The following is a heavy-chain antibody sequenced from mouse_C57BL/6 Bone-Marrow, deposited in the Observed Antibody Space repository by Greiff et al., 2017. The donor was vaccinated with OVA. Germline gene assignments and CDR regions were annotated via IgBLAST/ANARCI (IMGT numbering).Heavy chain of an antibody. CDR2: ISGGGGNT. CDR1: GFTFSSYT. V-gene: IGHV5-9*01. Sequence: EVKLMESGGGLVKPGGSLKLSCAASGFTFSSYTMSWVRQTPEKRLEWVATISGGGGNTYYPDSVKGRFTISRDNAKNTLYLQMSSLRSEDTALYYCARHEDYGIAYWGQGTLVTVSA. J-gene: IGHJ3*01. CDR3: ARHEDYGIAY. D-gene: IGHD1-1*01.